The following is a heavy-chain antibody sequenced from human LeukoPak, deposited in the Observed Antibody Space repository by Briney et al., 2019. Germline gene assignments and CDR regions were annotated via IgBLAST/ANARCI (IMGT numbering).Heavy chain of an antibody. CDR3: ARSGYCSSTSCPKDAFDI. D-gene: IGHD2-2*01. J-gene: IGHJ3*02. CDR2: ISSSSSYI. CDR1: GFTFSSYG. V-gene: IGHV3-21*01. Sequence: GGSLRLSCAASGFTFSSYGMHWVRQAPGKGLEWVSSISSSSSYIYYADSVKGRFTISRDNAKNSLYLQMNSLRAEDTAVYYCARSGYCSSTSCPKDAFDIWGQGTMVTVSS.